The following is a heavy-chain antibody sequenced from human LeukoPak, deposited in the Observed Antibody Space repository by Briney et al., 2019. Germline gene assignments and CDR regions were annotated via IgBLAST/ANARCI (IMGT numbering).Heavy chain of an antibody. V-gene: IGHV3-74*01. CDR1: GFSFSGHW. D-gene: IGHD6-6*01. J-gene: IGHJ4*02. CDR3: ARGPNSNWSGLDF. Sequence: GGSLRLSCTASGFSFSGHWMHWARQLPGKGLVWVSRISPTGSTTSYVDSVKGRFTVSRDNAKNTLYLQVNNLRAEDTAVYYCARGPNSNWSGLDFWGQGTLLTVSS. CDR2: ISPTGSTT.